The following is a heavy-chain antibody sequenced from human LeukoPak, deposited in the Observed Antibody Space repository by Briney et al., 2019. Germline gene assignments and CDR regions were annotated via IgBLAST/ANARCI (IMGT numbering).Heavy chain of an antibody. J-gene: IGHJ4*02. D-gene: IGHD3-9*01. CDR2: IYHSGST. CDR3: ARASTDYDILTGQYSPTLFDY. Sequence: SETLSPTCTVSGGSISSGGYYWSWIRQHPGKGMEWIGYIYHSGSTYYNPSLKSRVTISVDTSKNQFSLKLSSVTAADTAVYYCARASTDYDILTGQYSPTLFDYWGQGTLVTVSS. V-gene: IGHV4-31*03. CDR1: GGSISSGGYY.